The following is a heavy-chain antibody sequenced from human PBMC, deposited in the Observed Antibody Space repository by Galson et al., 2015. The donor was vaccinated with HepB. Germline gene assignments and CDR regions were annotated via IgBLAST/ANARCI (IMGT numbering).Heavy chain of an antibody. J-gene: IGHJ6*02. D-gene: IGHD2-2*01. V-gene: IGHV3-48*04. Sequence: SLRLSCAASGFTFSSYSMNWVRQAPGKGLEWVSYICSSSSTIYYADSVKGRFTISRDNAKNSLYLQMNSLRAEDTAVYYCARDKSMVVFPGARGFRIYDYCMDDWGQGTTVTVSS. CDR2: ICSSSSTI. CDR1: GFTFSSYS. CDR3: ARDKSMVVFPGARGFRIYDYCMDD.